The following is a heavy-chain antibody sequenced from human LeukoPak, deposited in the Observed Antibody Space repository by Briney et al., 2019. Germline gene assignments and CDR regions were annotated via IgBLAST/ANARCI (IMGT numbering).Heavy chain of an antibody. V-gene: IGHV1-8*01. CDR1: GYTFTCYE. CDR3: ARGVFWTSRAGMDV. Sequence: ASVKVSCKASGYTFTCYETYWVRPATGQGLEWMGWMHPNSGNTVYAQKLQGRVTMTRNTPISTAYTERSTLRSEDTAVYYCARGVFWTSRAGMDVWGQRTTGTVSS. D-gene: IGHD3/OR15-3a*01. J-gene: IGHJ6*02. CDR2: MHPNSGNT.